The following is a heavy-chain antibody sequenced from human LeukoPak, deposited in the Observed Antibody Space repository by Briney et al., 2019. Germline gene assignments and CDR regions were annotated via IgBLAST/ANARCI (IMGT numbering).Heavy chain of an antibody. CDR1: GYTFTGYY. Sequence: ASVKVSCKASGYTFTGYYMHWVRQASGQGLEWMGRINPNSGGTNYAQKFQGRVTMTRDTSISTAYMELSRLRSDDTAVYYCASNYDILTGYLTDAFDIWGQGTMVTVSS. CDR2: INPNSGGT. D-gene: IGHD3-9*01. V-gene: IGHV1-2*06. J-gene: IGHJ3*02. CDR3: ASNYDILTGYLTDAFDI.